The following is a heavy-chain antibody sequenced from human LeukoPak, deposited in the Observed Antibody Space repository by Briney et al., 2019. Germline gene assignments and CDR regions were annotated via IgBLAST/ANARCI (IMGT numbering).Heavy chain of an antibody. CDR1: GGSFSGYY. V-gene: IGHV4-34*01. J-gene: IGHJ4*02. CDR3: ARVVPVGRKKTQYSSSWFDY. D-gene: IGHD6-13*01. Sequence: PSETLSLTCAVYGGSFSGYYWSWIRQPPGKGLEWIGEINHSGSTNYNPSLKSRVTISVDTSKNQFSLKLSSVTAADTAVYYCARVVPVGRKKTQYSSSWFDYWGQGTLVTVSS. CDR2: INHSGST.